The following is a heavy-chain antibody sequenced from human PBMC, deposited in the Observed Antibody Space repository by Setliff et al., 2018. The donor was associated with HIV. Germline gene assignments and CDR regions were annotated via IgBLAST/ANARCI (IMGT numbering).Heavy chain of an antibody. CDR2: INPNSGGT. D-gene: IGHD2-2*01. CDR1: GYTFTTYY. CDR3: ARGAFVVIPTARHDFDY. V-gene: IGHV1-2*02. J-gene: IGHJ4*02. Sequence: ASVKVSCKTSGYTFTTYYIHWVRQAPGQGLEWMGWINPNSGGTNYAQKFQGRVTMTRDTSISTAYMDLRRLRSDDTAMYYCARGAFVVIPTARHDFDYWGQGISVTVSS.